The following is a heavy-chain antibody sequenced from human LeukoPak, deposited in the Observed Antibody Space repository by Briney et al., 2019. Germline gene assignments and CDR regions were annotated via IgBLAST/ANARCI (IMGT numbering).Heavy chain of an antibody. CDR3: ARGFDSGYDFGY. J-gene: IGHJ4*02. CDR2: IWYDGSNK. V-gene: IGHV3-33*01. D-gene: IGHD5-12*01. CDR1: GXTFSTYG. Sequence: PGRSLRLSCAASGXTFSTYGMHWVRQAPGKGQEWVAVIWYDGSNKYYIDSVRGRFTISRDNSRNTLYLQMNSLRAEDTAVYYCARGFDSGYDFGYWGQGTLVTVSS.